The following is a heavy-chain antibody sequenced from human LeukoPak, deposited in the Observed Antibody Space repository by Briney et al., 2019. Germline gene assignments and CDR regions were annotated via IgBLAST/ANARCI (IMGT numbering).Heavy chain of an antibody. CDR3: ARRSGIFTSHFDY. J-gene: IGHJ4*02. CDR1: GYTFSSYA. Sequence: GGSLRLPCEPSGYTFSSYAMVWVRQAPGEGLEGVSTISGSGGSTYYPDSVKGRFTISRDNSKNTLYLQMNSLRADDTAIYYCARRSGIFTSHFDYWGQGTLVTVSS. V-gene: IGHV3-23*01. D-gene: IGHD3-3*01. CDR2: ISGSGGST.